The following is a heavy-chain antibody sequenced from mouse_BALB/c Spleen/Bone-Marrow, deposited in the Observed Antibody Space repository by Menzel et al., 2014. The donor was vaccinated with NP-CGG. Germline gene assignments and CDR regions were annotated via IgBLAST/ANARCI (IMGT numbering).Heavy chain of an antibody. CDR3: VRQNYDYAWFAY. J-gene: IGHJ3*01. D-gene: IGHD2-4*01. CDR1: GFTFNTYA. CDR2: IRSKSNNYAT. Sequence: EVTLVESGGGLVQPKGSLKLSCAASGFTFNTYAMNWVRQAPGKGLEWVARIRSKSNNYATYYADSVKDRFTISRDDSQSMLYLQMNNLKTEDTAMYYCVRQNYDYAWFAYWGQGTLVTVSA. V-gene: IGHV10-1*02.